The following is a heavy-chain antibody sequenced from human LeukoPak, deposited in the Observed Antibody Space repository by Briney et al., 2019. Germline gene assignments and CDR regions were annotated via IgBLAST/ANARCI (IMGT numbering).Heavy chain of an antibody. V-gene: IGHV4-59*01. Sequence: SETLSLTCTVSGCSISSYYWSWIRQPPGKGLEWIGYIYYSGSTNYNPSLKSRVTISVDTSKNQFSLKLSSVTAADTALYYCARERHLMDVWGQGTTVTVSS. J-gene: IGHJ6*02. CDR2: IYYSGST. CDR1: GCSISSYY. CDR3: ARERHLMDV.